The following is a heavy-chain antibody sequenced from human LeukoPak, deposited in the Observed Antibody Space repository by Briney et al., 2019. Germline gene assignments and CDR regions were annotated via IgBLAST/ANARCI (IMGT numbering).Heavy chain of an antibody. CDR1: GYTFTSYG. J-gene: IGHJ4*02. D-gene: IGHD3-10*01. Sequence: ASVKVSWKASGYTFTSYGISWVRQAPGQGLEWMGWISAYNGNTNYAQKLQGRVTMTTDTSTSTAYMELRSLRSDDTAVYYCARVLGGVIGLYYFDYWGQGTLVTVSS. CDR3: ARVLGGVIGLYYFDY. V-gene: IGHV1-18*01. CDR2: ISAYNGNT.